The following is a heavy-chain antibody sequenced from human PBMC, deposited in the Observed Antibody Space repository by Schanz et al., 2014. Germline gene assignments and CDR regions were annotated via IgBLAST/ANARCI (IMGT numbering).Heavy chain of an antibody. CDR2: INVGNGNM. CDR1: GYTFTSYS. J-gene: IGHJ4*02. CDR3: ARDFSAYVGNYFDY. V-gene: IGHV1-3*01. Sequence: QVQLVQSGAEVKKPGSSMKVSCKASGYTFTSYSIHWVRQAPGQGLEWMGWINVGNGNMKYSQKFQGRVTITRDTSASTAYMELTSLRSEDTAVYFCARDFSAYVGNYFDYWGQGTLVTVSS. D-gene: IGHD5-12*01.